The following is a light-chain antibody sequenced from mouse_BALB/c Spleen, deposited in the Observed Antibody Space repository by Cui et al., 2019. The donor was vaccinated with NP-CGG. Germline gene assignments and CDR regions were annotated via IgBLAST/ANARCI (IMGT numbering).Light chain of an antibody. J-gene: IGLJ1*01. V-gene: IGLV1*01. Sequence: QAVVTQESALTTSPGETVTLTCRSSTGAVTTNNYANWVQEKPDHLFTGLIGGTKNRAPGVPARFSGSLIGDKAALTITGAQTGDEAIYFCALWYSNHWVFGGGTKLTVL. CDR1: TGAVTTNNY. CDR2: GTK. CDR3: ALWYSNHWV.